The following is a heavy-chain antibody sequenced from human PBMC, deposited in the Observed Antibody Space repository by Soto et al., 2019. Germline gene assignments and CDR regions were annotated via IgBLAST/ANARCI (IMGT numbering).Heavy chain of an antibody. D-gene: IGHD3-9*01. J-gene: IGHJ4*02. CDR2: ISYDGSNK. Sequence: QVQLVESGGGVVQPGRSLRLSCAASGFTFSSYGMHWVRQAPGKGLEWVAVISYDGSNKYYADSVKGRFPISRDNSKNXRYLHMNSLRAEDTAVYYCARPLPPFDWPPEYFDSWGQGTLVTVSS. CDR1: GFTFSSYG. V-gene: IGHV3-30*03. CDR3: ARPLPPFDWPPEYFDS.